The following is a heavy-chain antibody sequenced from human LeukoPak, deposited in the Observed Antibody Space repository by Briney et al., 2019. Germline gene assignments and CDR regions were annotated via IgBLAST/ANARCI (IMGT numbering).Heavy chain of an antibody. CDR2: INAGNGNT. D-gene: IGHD3-22*01. CDR1: GYTFTSYA. Sequence: ASVKVSCKASGYTFTSYAMHWVRQAPGQRLEWMGWINAGNGNTKYSQKFQGRVTITRDTSASTAYMELSRLRSDDTAVYYCARDYYDSSGYPYYYYGMDVWGQGTTVTVSS. V-gene: IGHV1-3*01. J-gene: IGHJ6*02. CDR3: ARDYYDSSGYPYYYYGMDV.